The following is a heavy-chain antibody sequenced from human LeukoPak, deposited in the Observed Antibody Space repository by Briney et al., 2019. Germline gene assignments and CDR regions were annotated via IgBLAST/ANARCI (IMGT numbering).Heavy chain of an antibody. CDR2: IVVGSGNT. CDR3: AAALSGYNFDY. J-gene: IGHJ4*02. D-gene: IGHD3-22*01. V-gene: IGHV1-58*02. CDR1: AFTFTSSA. Sequence: SVKVSCKASAFTFTSSAMRWVRQARGQRLEWIGWIVVGSGNTNYAQKFQERVTITRDMSTSTAYMELSSLRSEDAAVYYCAAALSGYNFDYWGQGTLVTVSS.